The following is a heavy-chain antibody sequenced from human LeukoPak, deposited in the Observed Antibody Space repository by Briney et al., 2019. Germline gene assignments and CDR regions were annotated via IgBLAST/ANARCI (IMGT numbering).Heavy chain of an antibody. Sequence: PGGSLRLSCAASGFTFSSYAMSWVRQAPGKGLEWVSAISGSGGSTYYADSVKGRFTISRDNSKNTLYLQMNSLRAEDTAVYYCAIRNPLLWFGSNDHVDVWGQGTTVTVSS. V-gene: IGHV3-23*01. CDR1: GFTFSSYA. J-gene: IGHJ6*02. CDR3: AIRNPLLWFGSNDHVDV. D-gene: IGHD3-10*01. CDR2: ISGSGGST.